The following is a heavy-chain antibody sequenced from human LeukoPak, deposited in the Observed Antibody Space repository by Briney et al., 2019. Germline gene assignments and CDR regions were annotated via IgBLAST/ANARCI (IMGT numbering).Heavy chain of an antibody. CDR1: GFTFDDYA. D-gene: IGHD6-13*01. CDR2: ISWNSGSI. V-gene: IGHV3-9*01. CDR3: AKDAAVYSSSWYYFDY. Sequence: GGSLRLSCAASGFTFDDYAMHWVRQAPGKGLGWVSGISWNSGSIGYADSVKGRFTISRDNAKNSLYLQMNSLRAEDTALYYCAKDAAVYSSSWYYFDYWGQGTLVTVSS. J-gene: IGHJ4*02.